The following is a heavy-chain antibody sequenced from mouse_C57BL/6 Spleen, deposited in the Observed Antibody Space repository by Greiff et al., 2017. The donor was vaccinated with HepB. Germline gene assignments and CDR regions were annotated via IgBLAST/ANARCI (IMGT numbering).Heavy chain of an antibody. Sequence: QVQLQQSGPELVKPGASVKISCKVSGYAFSSSWMNWVKQRPGKGLEWIGRIYPGDGDTNYNGKFKGKATLTADKSSSTAYMQLSSLTSEDSAVYFCARDYYGSYYFDYWGQGTTLTVSS. D-gene: IGHD1-1*01. CDR1: GYAFSSSW. J-gene: IGHJ2*01. CDR3: ARDYYGSYYFDY. CDR2: IYPGDGDT. V-gene: IGHV1-82*01.